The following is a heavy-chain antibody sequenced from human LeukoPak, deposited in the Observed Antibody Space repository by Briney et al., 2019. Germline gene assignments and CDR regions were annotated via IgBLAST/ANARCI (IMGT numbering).Heavy chain of an antibody. CDR3: ARVVAGTGYFQH. J-gene: IGHJ1*01. D-gene: IGHD6-19*01. Sequence: PSETLSLTCTVSGGSISSYYWSWIRQPPGKGLEWIGYIYYSGSTNYNPCLKSRVTISVDTSKNQFSLKLSSVTAADTAVYYCARVVAGTGYFQHWGQGTLVTVSS. CDR1: GGSISSYY. V-gene: IGHV4-59*01. CDR2: IYYSGST.